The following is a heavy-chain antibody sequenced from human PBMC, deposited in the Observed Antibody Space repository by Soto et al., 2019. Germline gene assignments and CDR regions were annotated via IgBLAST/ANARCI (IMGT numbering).Heavy chain of an antibody. CDR1: GFSLSTSGVG. CDR2: IYWNDDK. V-gene: IGHV2-5*01. Sequence: SGPTLVNPTQTLTLTCTFSGFSLSTSGVGVGWIRQPPGKALEWLALIYWNDDKRYSPSLKSRLTITKDTSKNQVVLTMTNMDPVDTATYYCAHRPLSYDFWSGYYIYFDYWGQGTLVTVSS. D-gene: IGHD3-3*01. J-gene: IGHJ4*02. CDR3: AHRPLSYDFWSGYYIYFDY.